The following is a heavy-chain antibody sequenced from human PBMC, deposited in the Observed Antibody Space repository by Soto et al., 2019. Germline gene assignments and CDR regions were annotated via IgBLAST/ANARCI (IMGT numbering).Heavy chain of an antibody. CDR2: INPSGGST. D-gene: IGHD3-10*01. CDR3: ARGVGSGSYYNQYNWFDP. CDR1: GYTFITYY. V-gene: IGHV1-46*01. J-gene: IGHJ5*02. Sequence: ASVKVSCKASGYTFITYYMHWVRQAPGQGLEWMGIINPSGGSTRYAQKFQGRVTMTRDTSTSTVYMELSSLSPEDTAVYYCARGVGSGSYYNQYNWFDPWGQGTLVTVSS.